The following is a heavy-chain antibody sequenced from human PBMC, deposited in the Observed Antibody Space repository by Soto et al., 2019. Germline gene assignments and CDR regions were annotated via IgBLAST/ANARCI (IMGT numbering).Heavy chain of an antibody. J-gene: IGHJ4*02. D-gene: IGHD3-22*01. CDR2: IYYSGST. CDR1: GGSISSYY. V-gene: IGHV4-59*08. Sequence: PSETLSLTCTVSGGSISSYYWSWIRQPPGKGLEWIGYIYYSGSTNYNPSLKSRVTISVDTSKNEVSLRLTSVTAADTAVYYCARLGGYYQALDSWGQGTLVTVSS. CDR3: ARLGGYYQALDS.